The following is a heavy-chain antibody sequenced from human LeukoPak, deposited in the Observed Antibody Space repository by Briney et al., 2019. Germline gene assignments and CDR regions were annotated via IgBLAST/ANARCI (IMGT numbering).Heavy chain of an antibody. Sequence: SETLSLTCTVSGGSISGSSYYWGWIRQPPGKGLEWIGSIYYSGSTYYNPSLKSRVTISVDTSRNQFSLKLSSVTAADTAVYYCARGLAVAGTLKFFNYWGQGTLVTVSS. CDR3: ARGLAVAGTLKFFNY. V-gene: IGHV4-39*07. CDR2: IYYSGST. CDR1: GGSISGSSYY. D-gene: IGHD6-19*01. J-gene: IGHJ4*02.